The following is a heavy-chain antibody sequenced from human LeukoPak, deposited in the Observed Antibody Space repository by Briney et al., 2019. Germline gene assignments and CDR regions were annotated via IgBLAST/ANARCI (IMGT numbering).Heavy chain of an antibody. CDR3: ARAAGTFIYYGSGRPECYFDY. D-gene: IGHD3-10*01. V-gene: IGHV5-51*01. J-gene: IGHJ4*02. Sequence: GESLKISCKGSGYSFTSYWIGWVRQLPGKGLEWMGIIYPGGSDTRYSPSFQGRVTISADKSISTAYLQWSSLKASDTAMYYCARAAGTFIYYGSGRPECYFDYWGQETLVTVSS. CDR1: GYSFTSYW. CDR2: IYPGGSDT.